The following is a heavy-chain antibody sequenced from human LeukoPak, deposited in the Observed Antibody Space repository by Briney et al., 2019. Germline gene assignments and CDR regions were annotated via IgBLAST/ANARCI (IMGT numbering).Heavy chain of an antibody. J-gene: IGHJ3*02. D-gene: IGHD3-3*01. V-gene: IGHV3-30*02. CDR3: AKDLRFLECDAFDI. Sequence: PGGSLRLSCADSGFTFSSHWMHWVRQAPGKGLEWVAFIRYDGSNKHYADSVKGRFTISRDNSKNTLYLQMNSLRAEDTAVYYCAKDLRFLECDAFDIWGQGTMVTVSS. CDR1: GFTFSSHW. CDR2: IRYDGSNK.